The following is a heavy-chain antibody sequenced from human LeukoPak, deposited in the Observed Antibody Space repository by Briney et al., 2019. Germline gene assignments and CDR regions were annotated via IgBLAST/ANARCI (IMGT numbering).Heavy chain of an antibody. J-gene: IGHJ6*02. V-gene: IGHV3-30*18. CDR2: ISYDGSNK. D-gene: IGHD4-17*01. CDR3: AKDSGDYLTSLLRYYGMDV. CDR1: GFTFSSYG. Sequence: PGGSLRLSCAASGFTFSSYGMHWVRQAPGKGLEWVAVISYDGSNKYYADSVKGRFTISRDNSKNTLYLQMNSLRAEDTAVYYCAKDSGDYLTSLLRYYGMDVWGQGTTVTVSS.